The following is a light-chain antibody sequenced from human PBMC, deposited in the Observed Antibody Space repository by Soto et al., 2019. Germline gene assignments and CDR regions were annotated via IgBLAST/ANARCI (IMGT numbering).Light chain of an antibody. CDR2: GSS. CDR1: HNVGTN. CDR3: QQYNTWGLS. V-gene: IGKV3D-15*01. J-gene: IGKJ4*01. Sequence: IVLTQSPAALSVSPGEGVTLSCRASHNVGTNLAWYQLKPGHAPRLLIYGSSTRATGIPATFSGSGSGTEFTLTISSLQSEESAVDYCQQYNTWGLSFGAGTKVDIK.